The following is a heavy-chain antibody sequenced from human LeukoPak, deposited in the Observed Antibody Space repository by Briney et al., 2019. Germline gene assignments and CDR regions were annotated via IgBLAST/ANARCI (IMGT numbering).Heavy chain of an antibody. J-gene: IGHJ5*02. D-gene: IGHD2-2*01. CDR1: GGSISIYY. V-gene: IGHV4-59*12. CDR3: ARGPQYCTSASCHQFDP. Sequence: SETLSLTCTVSGGSISIYYWSWIRQPPGKGLEWIGSIYNSGSTNYNPSLKSRVTMSVDTSKNQFSLKLSSVTAADTAVYYCARGPQYCTSASCHQFDPWGQGTLVTVSS. CDR2: IYNSGST.